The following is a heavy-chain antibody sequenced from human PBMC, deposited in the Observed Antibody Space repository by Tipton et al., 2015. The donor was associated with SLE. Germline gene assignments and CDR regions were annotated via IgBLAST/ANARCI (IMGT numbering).Heavy chain of an antibody. CDR3: ARGLAYDYVWGSYRQYYFDY. J-gene: IGHJ4*02. V-gene: IGHV4-34*01. CDR1: GGSISSHY. CDR2: INHSGST. Sequence: TLSLTCTVSGGSISSHYWSWIRQPPGKGLEWIGEINHSGSTNYNPSLKSRVTISVDTSKNQFSLKLSSVTAADTAVYYCARGLAYDYVWGSYRQYYFDYWGQGTLVTVSS. D-gene: IGHD3-16*02.